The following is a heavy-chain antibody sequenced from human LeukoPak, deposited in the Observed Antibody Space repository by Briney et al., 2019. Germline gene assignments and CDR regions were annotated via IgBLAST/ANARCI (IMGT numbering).Heavy chain of an antibody. CDR3: ASYYYDSSGYYRDAFDI. D-gene: IGHD3-22*01. J-gene: IGHJ3*02. CDR2: IIPIFGTA. Sequence: SVKVSCKDSGGTFSSYAISWVRQAPGQGLEWMGGIIPIFGTANYAQKFQGRVTITADESTSTAYMELSSLRSEDTAVYYCASYYYDSSGYYRDAFDIWGQGTMVTVSS. CDR1: GGTFSSYA. V-gene: IGHV1-69*13.